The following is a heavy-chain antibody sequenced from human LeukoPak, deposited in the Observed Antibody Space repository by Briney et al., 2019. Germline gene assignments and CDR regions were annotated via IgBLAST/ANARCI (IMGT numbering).Heavy chain of an antibody. J-gene: IGHJ6*03. CDR1: GFTLSSYY. CDR2: ISTSSSYI. Sequence: GESLRLSCAASGFTLSSYYMNWVRQAPGKGLEWVSSISTSSSYIYYADSMKGRFIISRDNAKNSLYLQMNSLRAEDTAVYYCARDEPGIAVAGPLPYYMDVWGKGTTVTVSS. CDR3: ARDEPGIAVAGPLPYYMDV. D-gene: IGHD6-19*01. V-gene: IGHV3-21*01.